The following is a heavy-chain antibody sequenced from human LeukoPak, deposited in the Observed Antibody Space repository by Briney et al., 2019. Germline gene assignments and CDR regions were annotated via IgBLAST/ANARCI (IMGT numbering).Heavy chain of an antibody. J-gene: IGHJ6*03. CDR3: ARDNGDYRSIYYYMDV. Sequence: PSQTLSLTCTVSGVSINSGGSYWSWLRQHPGKGLEWIGCIYYSWCSYYNPSLKSRVTLSLDTSKNQFSLKLSSVTAADTAVYYCARDNGDYRSIYYYMDVWGKGTTVTVSS. D-gene: IGHD4-11*01. V-gene: IGHV4-31*03. CDR1: GVSINSGGSY. CDR2: IYYSWCS.